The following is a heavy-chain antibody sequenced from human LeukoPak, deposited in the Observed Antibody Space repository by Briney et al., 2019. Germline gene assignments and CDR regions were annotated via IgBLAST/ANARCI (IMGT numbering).Heavy chain of an antibody. CDR2: IYYSGST. D-gene: IGHD3-3*01. CDR3: ARGPFYYFDY. Sequence: PSETLSLTCTVSGGSISSSSYYWGWIRQPPGKGLEWIGYIYYSGSTNYNPSLKSRVTISVDTSKNQFSLKLSSVTAADTAVYYCARGPFYYFDYWGQGTLVTVSS. V-gene: IGHV4-61*05. J-gene: IGHJ4*02. CDR1: GGSISSSSYY.